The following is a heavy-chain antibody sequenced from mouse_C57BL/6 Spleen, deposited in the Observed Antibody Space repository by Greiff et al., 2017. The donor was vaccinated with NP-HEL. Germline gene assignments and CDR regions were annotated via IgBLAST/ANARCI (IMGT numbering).Heavy chain of an antibody. Sequence: EVQLQQSGPELVKPGASVKMSCKASGYTFTDYNMHWVKQSHGKSLEWIGYINPNNGGTSSNQKFKGKATLTVNKSSSTAYMELRSLTSEDSAVYYCARYGRITTVVATDYDAMDYWGQGTSVTVSS. J-gene: IGHJ4*01. CDR3: ARYGRITTVVATDYDAMDY. V-gene: IGHV1-22*01. D-gene: IGHD1-1*01. CDR1: GYTFTDYN. CDR2: INPNNGGT.